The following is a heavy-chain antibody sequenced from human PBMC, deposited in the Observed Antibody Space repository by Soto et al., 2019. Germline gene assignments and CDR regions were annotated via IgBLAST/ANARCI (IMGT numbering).Heavy chain of an antibody. V-gene: IGHV1-18*01. CDR2: ISAYNGNT. Sequence: ASVKVSCKASGYTFTSYGISWVRQAPGRGLEWMGWISAYNGNTNYAQKLQGRVTMTTDTSTSTAYMELRSLRSDDTAVYYCARGGATMIVVVHGDAFDIWGQGTMVTVSS. J-gene: IGHJ3*02. D-gene: IGHD3-22*01. CDR3: ARGGATMIVVVHGDAFDI. CDR1: GYTFTSYG.